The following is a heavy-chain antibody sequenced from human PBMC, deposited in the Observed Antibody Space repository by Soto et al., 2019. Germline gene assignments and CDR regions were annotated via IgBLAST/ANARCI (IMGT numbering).Heavy chain of an antibody. V-gene: IGHV1-2*02. CDR2: INPTSGGT. D-gene: IGHD6-19*01. J-gene: IGHJ4*02. CDR3: ARAAVPGTAGLDF. Sequence: GSSVKVSCKASGGTFSSYAISWVRQAPGQGLEWMGWINPTSGGTKSAEKFQGRVTMTRDTSISTAYMELSRLTSDDTAVYYCARAAVPGTAGLDFWGQGTKVTVAS. CDR1: GGTFSSYA.